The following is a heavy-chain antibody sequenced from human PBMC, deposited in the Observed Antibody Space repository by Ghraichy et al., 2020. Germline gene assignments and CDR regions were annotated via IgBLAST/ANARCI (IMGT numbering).Heavy chain of an antibody. D-gene: IGHD4-17*01. CDR3: ARTGNYGDYGMDV. CDR1: GFTFSAYD. Sequence: GGSLRLSCAASGFTFSAYDVHWVRQPPGKGLEWVSIVGPSGGTKYAGSVKGRFTISRVNVKNSAFLQMNSLRAGDTAVYYCARTGNYGDYGMDVWGQGTTVNVYS. V-gene: IGHV3-13*01. CDR2: VGPSGGT. J-gene: IGHJ6*02.